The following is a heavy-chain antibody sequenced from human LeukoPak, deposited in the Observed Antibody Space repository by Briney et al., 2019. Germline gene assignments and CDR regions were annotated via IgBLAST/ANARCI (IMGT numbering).Heavy chain of an antibody. V-gene: IGHV3-30*18. D-gene: IGHD2-15*01. Sequence: PAESLRLSCAASGFTFSRYGMHWVRQGPGKGLEWVAVISNDGGKKYYADSVKGRLTISRDNSKNTMYLLMNSLRAEDTAVYYCAKGLICSGGSCYSYYYYGVDVWGQGTTVTVSS. CDR2: ISNDGGKK. CDR3: AKGLICSGGSCYSYYYYGVDV. CDR1: GFTFSRYG. J-gene: IGHJ6*02.